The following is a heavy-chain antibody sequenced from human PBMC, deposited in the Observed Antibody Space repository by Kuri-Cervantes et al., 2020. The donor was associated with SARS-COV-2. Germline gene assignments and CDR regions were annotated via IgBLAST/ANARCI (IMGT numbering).Heavy chain of an antibody. CDR1: GGSFSGYY. D-gene: IGHD3-10*01. J-gene: IGHJ5*01. Sequence: SETLSLTCAVYGGSFSGYYWSWIRQPPGKGLEWIGYIYYSGSTNYNPTLKSRVTISVDTPKNQFSLKLSSVTAADTAVYYCARASGMYYYGSGSDYNLVSWFDPWGQGTLVTVSS. V-gene: IGHV4-59*12. CDR2: IYYSGST. CDR3: ARASGMYYYGSGSDYNLVSWFDP.